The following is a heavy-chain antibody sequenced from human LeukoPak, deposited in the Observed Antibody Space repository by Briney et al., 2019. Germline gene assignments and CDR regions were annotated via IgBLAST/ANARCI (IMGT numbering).Heavy chain of an antibody. CDR2: ISSSSSYI. CDR3: ARDPNYDFWSGYYIAYFDY. Sequence: GGSLRLSYAASGFIFSGYSMTWVRQAPGKGLEWVSSISSSSSYIYYADSVKGRFTISRDNAKDSLYLQMNSLRAEDTAVYYCARDPNYDFWSGYYIAYFDYWGQGTLVTVSS. V-gene: IGHV3-21*01. D-gene: IGHD3-3*01. J-gene: IGHJ4*02. CDR1: GFIFSGYS.